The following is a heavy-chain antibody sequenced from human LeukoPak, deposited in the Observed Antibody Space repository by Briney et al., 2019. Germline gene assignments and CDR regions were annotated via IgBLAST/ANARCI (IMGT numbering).Heavy chain of an antibody. V-gene: IGHV3-23*01. D-gene: IGHD1-14*01. CDR2: ISGSGGST. CDR3: AKGRKPQDTRRYYYYMDV. CDR1: GFTFSSYA. Sequence: PGGSLRLSCAASGFTFSSYAMSWVRQAPGKGLEWVSAISGSGGSTYYADSVKGRFTISRDNSKNTLYLQMNSLRAEDTAVYYCAKGRKPQDTRRYYYYMDVWGKGTTVTVSS. J-gene: IGHJ6*03.